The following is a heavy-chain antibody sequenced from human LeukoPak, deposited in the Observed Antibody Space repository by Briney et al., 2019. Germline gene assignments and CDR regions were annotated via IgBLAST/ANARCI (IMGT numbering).Heavy chain of an antibody. J-gene: IGHJ4*02. Sequence: SVKVSCKASGGTFSSCAISWVRQAPGQGLEWMGGIIPIFGTANYAQKFQGRVTITADESTSTAYMELSSLRSEDTAVYYCARREREWLSPDYWGQGTLVTVSS. CDR3: ARREREWLSPDY. CDR1: GGTFSSCA. CDR2: IIPIFGTA. V-gene: IGHV1-69*13. D-gene: IGHD3-3*01.